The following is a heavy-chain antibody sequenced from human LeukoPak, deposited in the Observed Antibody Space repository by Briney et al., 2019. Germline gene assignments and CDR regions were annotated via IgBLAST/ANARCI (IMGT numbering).Heavy chain of an antibody. CDR2: VYISGST. V-gene: IGHV4-4*07. D-gene: IGHD6-19*01. CDR3: ARYSRGWYWYFDL. CDR1: GDSISNYY. J-gene: IGHJ2*01. Sequence: KTSETLSLTCTISGDSISNYYWSWIRHPAGKGLEGIGRVYISGSTSYNSSLKSRVTISLDKSKNQFSLKLSSVTAADTAIYYCARYSRGWYWYFDLWGRGTPVTVSS.